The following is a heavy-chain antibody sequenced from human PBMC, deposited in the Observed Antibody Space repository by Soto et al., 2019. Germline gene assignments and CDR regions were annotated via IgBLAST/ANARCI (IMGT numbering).Heavy chain of an antibody. D-gene: IGHD4-17*01. CDR1: GFTFSSYA. CDR3: AGVDYGDENWFDP. V-gene: IGHV3-23*01. Sequence: EVQLLESGGGLVQPGGSLRLSCAASGFTFSSYAMSWVRQAPGKGLEWVSAISGSGGSTYYADSVKGRFTISRDNAKNSLYLQMNSLRDEDTAVYYCAGVDYGDENWFDPWGQGTLVTVSS. CDR2: ISGSGGST. J-gene: IGHJ5*02.